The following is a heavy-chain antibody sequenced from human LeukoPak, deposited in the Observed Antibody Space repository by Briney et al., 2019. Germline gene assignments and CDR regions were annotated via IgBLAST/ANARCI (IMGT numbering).Heavy chain of an antibody. D-gene: IGHD5-12*01. Sequence: GGSLRLSCAASGFSFSGYSMHWVRQAPGKGLEWVALISYDGSYTYYAESVKGRFTISRDNSRNTLYVQMNSLRTDDTAVYYCARDGGYDYWGQGTLVTVSS. CDR3: ARDGGYDY. V-gene: IGHV3-30*04. CDR2: ISYDGSYT. J-gene: IGHJ4*02. CDR1: GFSFSGYS.